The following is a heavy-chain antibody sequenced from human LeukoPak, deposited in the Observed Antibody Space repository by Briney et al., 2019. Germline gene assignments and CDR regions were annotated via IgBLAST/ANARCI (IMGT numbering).Heavy chain of an antibody. Sequence: GGSLRLSCAASGFTFSSYAMSWVRQAPGKGLEWVSAISGSGGSTYYADSVKGRFTISRDNSKNTLYLQMNSLRAEDTAVYYCARDRLFGNLPDYWGQGTLVTVSS. CDR3: ARDRLFGNLPDY. CDR1: GFTFSSYA. CDR2: ISGSGGST. D-gene: IGHD1-7*01. V-gene: IGHV3-23*01. J-gene: IGHJ4*02.